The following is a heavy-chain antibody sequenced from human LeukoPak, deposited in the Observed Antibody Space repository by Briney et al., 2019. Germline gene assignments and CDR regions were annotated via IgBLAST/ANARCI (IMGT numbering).Heavy chain of an antibody. J-gene: IGHJ3*02. D-gene: IGHD3-22*01. CDR2: IYYSGST. CDR1: GGSISSYY. Sequence: PSETLSLTCTVSGGSISSYYWSWIRQPPGKGLEWIGYIYYSGSTNHNPSLKSRVTISVDTSKNQFSLKLSSVTAADTAVYYCARCPRSYYDSSGYYLGARPTAWDDAFDIWGQGTMVTVSS. CDR3: ARCPRSYYDSSGYYLGARPTAWDDAFDI. V-gene: IGHV4-59*01.